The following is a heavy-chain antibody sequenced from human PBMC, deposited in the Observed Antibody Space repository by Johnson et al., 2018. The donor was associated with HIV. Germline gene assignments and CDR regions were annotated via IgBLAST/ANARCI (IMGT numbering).Heavy chain of an antibody. CDR3: AKDRYYDSSGPDAFDI. V-gene: IGHV3-9*01. D-gene: IGHD3-22*01. CDR2: ISWNSGRI. CDR1: GFTFGDYS. J-gene: IGHJ3*02. Sequence: SLRLSCAASGFTFGDYSMQWVRQAPGKGLEWVSGISWNSGRIGYADSVKGRFTISRDNAKKSLYLQMNSLRAEDTAVYYCAKDRYYDSSGPDAFDIWGQGTMVTVSS.